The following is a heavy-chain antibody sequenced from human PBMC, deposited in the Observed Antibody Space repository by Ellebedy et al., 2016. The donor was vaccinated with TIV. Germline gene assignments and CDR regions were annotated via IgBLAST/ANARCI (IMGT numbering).Heavy chain of an antibody. D-gene: IGHD1-1*01. CDR3: ARGDRSKALAVTTARRKSAFEI. J-gene: IGHJ3*02. CDR2: INHSGST. V-gene: IGHV4-34*01. Sequence: SETLSLTXGVSGVSLSGYYWSWIRKAPGKGLEWMGEINHSGSTNYNPSLKGRFIISKDTSRNQFSLRVNSVTAADTAVYYCARGDRSKALAVTTARRKSAFEIWGQGTVVTVSS. CDR1: GVSLSGYY.